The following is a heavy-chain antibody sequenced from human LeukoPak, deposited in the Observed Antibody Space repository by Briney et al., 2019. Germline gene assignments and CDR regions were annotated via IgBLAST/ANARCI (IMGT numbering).Heavy chain of an antibody. CDR1: GDSITRYY. D-gene: IGHD3-10*02. Sequence: PSETLSLTCTVPGDSITRYYWSWIRQPAGKGLERIGRFYDSGNTNYNPSLKSRVTMSVDTSKNQFSLKLSSVAAADTAVYYCARSDTYYVKPFDYWGQGTLVTVSS. V-gene: IGHV4-4*07. J-gene: IGHJ4*02. CDR2: FYDSGNT. CDR3: ARSDTYYVKPFDY.